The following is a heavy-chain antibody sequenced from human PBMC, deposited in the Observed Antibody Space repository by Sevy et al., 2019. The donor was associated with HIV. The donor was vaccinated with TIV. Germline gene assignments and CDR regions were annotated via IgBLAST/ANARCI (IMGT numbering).Heavy chain of an antibody. CDR2: SDFSGNNI. CDR3: TRFYDFWSGSLSPDYDYAVDA. J-gene: IGHJ6*01. Sequence: GGCLRLSCLASGFKFSDYYMACIRQVPGKGLEWVSYSDFSGNNIYNVDSVEGRFTLSRDNAENSLYLQMNSLTAEDTAVYYCTRFYDFWSGSLSPDYDYAVDAWGQGTLVPVSS. CDR1: GFKFSDYY. V-gene: IGHV3-11*01. D-gene: IGHD3-3*01.